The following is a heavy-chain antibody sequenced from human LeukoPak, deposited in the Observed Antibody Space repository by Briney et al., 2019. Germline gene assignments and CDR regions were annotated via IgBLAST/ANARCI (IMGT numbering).Heavy chain of an antibody. CDR1: GGSISSSSYY. J-gene: IGHJ4*02. Sequence: PSETLSLTCTVSGGSISSSSYYWGWIRQPPGKGLEWIGSIYYSGSTYYNPSLKSRVTISVDTSKNQFSLKLSSVTAADTAVCYCARHVGYGQGGFDYWGQGTLVTVSS. CDR2: IYYSGST. D-gene: IGHD5-12*01. V-gene: IGHV4-39*01. CDR3: ARHVGYGQGGFDY.